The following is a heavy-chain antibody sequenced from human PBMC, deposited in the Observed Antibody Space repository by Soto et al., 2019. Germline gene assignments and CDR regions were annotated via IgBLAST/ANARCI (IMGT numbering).Heavy chain of an antibody. D-gene: IGHD5-18*01. Sequence: QVQLVQSGAEVKKPGASVKVSCKASGYTFTSYDISWVRQAPGQGLEWMGWISAYNGNTNYAQKLQGRVTMTTDTSTSTAYMELRSLRSDDTAVYYCARDLGFPLRCSYGLCAFDIWGQGTMVTVSS. CDR1: GYTFTSYD. CDR3: ARDLGFPLRCSYGLCAFDI. J-gene: IGHJ3*02. V-gene: IGHV1-18*01. CDR2: ISAYNGNT.